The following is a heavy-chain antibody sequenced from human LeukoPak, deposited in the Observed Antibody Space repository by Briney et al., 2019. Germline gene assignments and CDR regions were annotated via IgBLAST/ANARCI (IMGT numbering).Heavy chain of an antibody. V-gene: IGHV4-39*01. CDR3: ARHWRYYYGSGIPPALWSDY. D-gene: IGHD3-10*01. Sequence: PSETLSLTCTVSGGSISSYYWSWIRQPPGKGLEWIGSLYYSGSTYYNPPLKSRVTISVDTSKNQFSLKVSSVTAADTAVYYCARHWRYYYGSGIPPALWSDYWGQGTLVTVSS. CDR2: LYYSGST. CDR1: GGSISSYY. J-gene: IGHJ4*02.